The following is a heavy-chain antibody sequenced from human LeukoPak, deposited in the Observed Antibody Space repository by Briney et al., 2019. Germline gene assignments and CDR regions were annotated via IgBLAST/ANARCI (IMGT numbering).Heavy chain of an antibody. CDR3: VSDIVPGDFRP. CDR1: GYTFTSYY. J-gene: IGHJ5*02. V-gene: IGHV1-2*02. CDR2: INPNSGGT. D-gene: IGHD2-2*01. Sequence: GASVKVSCKASGYTFTSYYMHWVRQAPGQGLEWMGWINPNSGGTNYAQKFQGRVTMTRDTSISTAYMELSRLRFDDTAVYYCVSDIVPGDFRPWGQGTLVTVSS.